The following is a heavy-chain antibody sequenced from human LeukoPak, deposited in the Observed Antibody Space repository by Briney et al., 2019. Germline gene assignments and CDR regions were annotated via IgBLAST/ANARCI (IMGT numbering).Heavy chain of an antibody. CDR1: GYIFNNYA. D-gene: IGHD3-16*01. J-gene: IGHJ4*02. CDR3: ARSNNDGDYLGVGFDY. CDR2: INTNTGNP. V-gene: IGHV7-4-1*04. Sequence: ASVNVSFASSGYIFNNYAINWVRQAPGQGLEWMGWINTNTGNPTYARGFTGRFVFSSDTSVRMAYLQISSLKAEDTAVYYCARSNNDGDYLGVGFDYWGQGTLVTVSS.